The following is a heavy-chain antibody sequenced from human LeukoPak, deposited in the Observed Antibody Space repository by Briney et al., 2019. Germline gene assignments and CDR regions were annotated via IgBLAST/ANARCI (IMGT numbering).Heavy chain of an antibody. J-gene: IGHJ4*02. Sequence: ASVKVSCKASGYTFTSYGISWVRQAPGQGLEWMGWINAYNGNTNYAQKLQGRVTMTTDTSTSTAYMELRSLRSDDTAVYYCARGETAVAGTGSFGYWGQGTLVTVSS. CDR3: ARGETAVAGTGSFGY. V-gene: IGHV1-18*04. CDR1: GYTFTSYG. D-gene: IGHD6-19*01. CDR2: INAYNGNT.